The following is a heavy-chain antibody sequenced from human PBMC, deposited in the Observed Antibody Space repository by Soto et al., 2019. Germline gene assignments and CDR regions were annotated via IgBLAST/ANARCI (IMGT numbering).Heavy chain of an antibody. D-gene: IGHD6-19*01. V-gene: IGHV3-30*18. J-gene: IGHJ6*02. Sequence: GGSLRLSCAAYGFTFSSYGMHWVRQAPGKXLEWVAVISYDGSNKYYADSVKGRFTISRDNSKNTLYLQMNSLRAEDTAVYYCAKVIAVADLYYYYGMDVWGQGTTVTVSS. CDR3: AKVIAVADLYYYYGMDV. CDR2: ISYDGSNK. CDR1: GFTFSSYG.